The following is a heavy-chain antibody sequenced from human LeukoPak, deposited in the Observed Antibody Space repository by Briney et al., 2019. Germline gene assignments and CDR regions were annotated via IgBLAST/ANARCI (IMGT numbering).Heavy chain of an antibody. Sequence: SQTLSLTXTVSGGSISSGSYYWSWIRQPAGKGLDWIGRIYTSGSTNYNPSLKSRVTISVDTSKNQFSLKLSSVTAADTAVYYCARGLMEYYDFWSGSSFDYWGQGTLVTVSS. CDR2: IYTSGST. D-gene: IGHD3-3*01. V-gene: IGHV4-61*02. CDR1: GGSISSGSYY. CDR3: ARGLMEYYDFWSGSSFDY. J-gene: IGHJ4*02.